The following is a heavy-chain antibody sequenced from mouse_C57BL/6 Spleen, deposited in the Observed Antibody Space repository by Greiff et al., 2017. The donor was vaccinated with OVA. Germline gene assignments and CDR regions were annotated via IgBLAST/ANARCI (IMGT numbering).Heavy chain of an antibody. CDR2: INPNNGGT. CDR1: GYTFTDYN. V-gene: IGHV1-18*01. Sequence: EVQLQQSGPELVKPGASVKIPCKASGYTFTDYNMDWVKQSHGKSLEWIGDINPNNGGTIYNQKFKGKATLTVDKSSSTAYMELSRLTSEDTAVYTGASRIYAGPGFAYWGQGTLVTVSA. J-gene: IGHJ3*01. D-gene: IGHD2-3*01. CDR3: ASRIYAGPGFAY.